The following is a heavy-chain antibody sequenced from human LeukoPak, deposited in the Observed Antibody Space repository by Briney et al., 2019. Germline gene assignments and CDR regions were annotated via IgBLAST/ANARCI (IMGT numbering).Heavy chain of an antibody. CDR3: ARSRLIQVWTYRAHDGFDI. CDR1: GGSFSGYY. D-gene: IGHD5-18*01. Sequence: SETLSLTCAVYGGSFSGYYWSWIRQPPGKGLEWIGEINHSGSTNYNPSLKSRVTISVDTSKNQFSLKLSSVTAADTAVYYCARSRLIQVWTYRAHDGFDIWGQGTMGTVSS. CDR2: INHSGST. J-gene: IGHJ3*02. V-gene: IGHV4-34*01.